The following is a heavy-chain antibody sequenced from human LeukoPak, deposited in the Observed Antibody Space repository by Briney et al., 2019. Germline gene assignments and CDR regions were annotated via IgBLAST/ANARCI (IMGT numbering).Heavy chain of an antibody. CDR2: ISAYNGNT. CDR3: ARDSPVYSNYGLFDP. CDR1: GYTFTSYG. J-gene: IGHJ5*01. V-gene: IGHV1-18*01. D-gene: IGHD4-11*01. Sequence: ASVKLSCKASGYTFTSYGISWVRQAPGQGLEWMGWISAYNGNTNYAQKLQGRVTMTTDTSTSTAYMELRSLRSDDTAVYYCARDSPVYSNYGLFDPWGQGTLVTVSS.